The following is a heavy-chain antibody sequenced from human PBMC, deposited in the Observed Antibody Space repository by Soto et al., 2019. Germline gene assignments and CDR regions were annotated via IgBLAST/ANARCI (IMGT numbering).Heavy chain of an antibody. Sequence: PSETLSLTCTVSGGSISSGDYYWSWIRQPPGKGLEWTGYIYYSGSTYYNPSLKSRVTISVDTSKNQFSLKLSSVTAADTAVYYCARGRYDSSGYYTLFFDYWGQGTLVTVSS. CDR2: IYYSGST. V-gene: IGHV4-30-4*01. CDR3: ARGRYDSSGYYTLFFDY. D-gene: IGHD3-22*01. J-gene: IGHJ4*02. CDR1: GGSISSGDYY.